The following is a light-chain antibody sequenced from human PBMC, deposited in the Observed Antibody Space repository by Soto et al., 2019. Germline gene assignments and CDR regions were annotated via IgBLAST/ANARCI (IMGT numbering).Light chain of an antibody. J-gene: IGKJ2*01. CDR1: QSVSRF. CDR3: QQYGSSPPYT. CDR2: DTS. Sequence: EIVMTQSPATLSVSPGERVTLSCRASQSVSRFLAWYQQRPGQAPRLLIYDTSTRATGVPARFSGSGSGTEFSLTISSLQSEDFAVYYCQQYGSSPPYTFGQGTKLEIK. V-gene: IGKV3-15*01.